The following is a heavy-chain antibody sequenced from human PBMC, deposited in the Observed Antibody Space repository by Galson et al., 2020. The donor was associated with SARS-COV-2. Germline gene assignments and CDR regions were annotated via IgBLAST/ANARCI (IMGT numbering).Heavy chain of an antibody. CDR3: ARRSIVLMVYANKRDAFDI. CDR2: IYYSGST. V-gene: IGHV4-31*03. D-gene: IGHD2-8*01. J-gene: IGHJ3*02. Sequence: SETLSLTCTVSGGSISSGGYYWSWIRQHPGKGLEWIGYIYYSGSTYYNPSLKSRVTISVDTSKNQFSLKLSSVTAADTAVYYCARRSIVLMVYANKRDAFDIWGQGTMVTVSS. CDR1: GGSISSGGYY.